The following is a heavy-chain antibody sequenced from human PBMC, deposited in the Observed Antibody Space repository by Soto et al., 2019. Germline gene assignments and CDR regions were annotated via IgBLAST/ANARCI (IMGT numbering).Heavy chain of an antibody. CDR3: AFHIFRVVSNWFDP. J-gene: IGHJ5*02. CDR2: IDPNDSYT. D-gene: IGHD3-3*02. CDR1: GYSFTSYW. Sequence: EVQLVQSGAEVKKPGESLRISCKGSGYSFTSYWISWVRQMPGKGLEWMWRIDPNDSYTYYRQSFKGHVTISADKSISTANLQWSSLKTSDTAMYYCAFHIFRVVSNWFDPWGQGTLVTVSS. V-gene: IGHV5-10-1*03.